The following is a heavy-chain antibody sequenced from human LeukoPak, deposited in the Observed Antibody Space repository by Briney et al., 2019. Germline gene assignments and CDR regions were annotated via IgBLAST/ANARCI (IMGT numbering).Heavy chain of an antibody. Sequence: PSETLSLTCAVYGESFSGYYWTWIRQPPGKGLEWIGQINHSGSTNYNPSPKSRVTISVATSKNQFSLRLNSVTAADTAVYYCARRGTIGTTTVDYWGQGTPVTVSS. CDR2: INHSGST. V-gene: IGHV4-34*01. CDR1: GESFSGYY. D-gene: IGHD1-1*01. CDR3: ARRGTIGTTTVDY. J-gene: IGHJ4*02.